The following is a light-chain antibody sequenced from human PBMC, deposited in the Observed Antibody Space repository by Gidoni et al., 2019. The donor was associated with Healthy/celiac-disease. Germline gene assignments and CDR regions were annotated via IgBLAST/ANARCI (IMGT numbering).Light chain of an antibody. J-gene: IGKJ4*01. Sequence: EIVLTQSPATLSLSPGERATLSCRASQSVSSYLAWYQQKPGQAPRLLTYDASNAATGIPARFSGSGSGTDFTLTISSLEPEDFAVYYCQQRSNWPFTFGGGTKVEIK. CDR3: QQRSNWPFT. CDR1: QSVSSY. CDR2: DAS. V-gene: IGKV3-11*01.